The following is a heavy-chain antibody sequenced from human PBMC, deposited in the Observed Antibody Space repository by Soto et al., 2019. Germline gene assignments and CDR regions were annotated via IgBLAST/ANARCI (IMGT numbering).Heavy chain of an antibody. CDR1: GYTFARYW. D-gene: IGHD1-7*01. J-gene: IGHJ4*02. V-gene: IGHV5-51*01. Sequence: GESLKISCKGSGYTFARYWIAWVRQMPGKGLEWMGIIYPGDSDTRYNPAFQGQVTFSADKSISTADLQWSSLKASDTAMYYCARPGLTGTTYYFDSWGQGTLVTVSS. CDR3: ARPGLTGTTYYFDS. CDR2: IYPGDSDT.